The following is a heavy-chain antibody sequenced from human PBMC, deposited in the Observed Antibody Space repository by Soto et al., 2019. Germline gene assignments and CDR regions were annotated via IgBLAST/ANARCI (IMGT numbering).Heavy chain of an antibody. CDR3: AKDISAAGTPTYGMDV. J-gene: IGHJ6*02. D-gene: IGHD6-13*01. V-gene: IGHV3-9*01. CDR1: GFTCDDYA. Sequence: SLRVGCAASGFTCDDYAMHWVRQGPGKGLEWVSGISWNSGSIGYADSVKGRFTISRDNAKNSLYLQMNSLRAEDTALYYCAKDISAAGTPTYGMDVWGQGTTVTVSS. CDR2: ISWNSGSI.